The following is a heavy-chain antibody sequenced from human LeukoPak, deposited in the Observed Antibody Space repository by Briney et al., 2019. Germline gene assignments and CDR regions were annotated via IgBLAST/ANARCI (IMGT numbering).Heavy chain of an antibody. CDR2: ISSSSSYI. D-gene: IGHD6-19*01. V-gene: IGHV3-21*01. CDR3: ARASSGWIDY. CDR1: GFTFSSYS. Sequence: PGGSLRLSCAASGFTFSSYSMNWVRQAPGKGLEWVSSISSSSSYIYYADSVEGRFTISRDNAKNSLYLQMNSLRAEDTAVYYCARASSGWIDYWGQGTLVTVSS. J-gene: IGHJ4*02.